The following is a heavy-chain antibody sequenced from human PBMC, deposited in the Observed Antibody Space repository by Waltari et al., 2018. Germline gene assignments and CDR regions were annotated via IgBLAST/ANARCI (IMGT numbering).Heavy chain of an antibody. Sequence: QVQPQESGPGLVKPSETLSLTCTVSGGSISSHYWSWIRQPPGKGLEWIGYIYYSGSTNYNPALKSRVTISVDTSKNQFSLKLSSVTAADTAVYYCASSYGSGLKEYYFDYWGQGTLVIVSS. D-gene: IGHD3-10*01. V-gene: IGHV4-59*11. J-gene: IGHJ4*02. CDR2: IYYSGST. CDR1: GGSISSHY. CDR3: ASSYGSGLKEYYFDY.